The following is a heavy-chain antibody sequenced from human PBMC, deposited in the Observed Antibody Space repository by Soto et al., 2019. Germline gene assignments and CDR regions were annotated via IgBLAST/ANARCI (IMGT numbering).Heavy chain of an antibody. CDR1: GGAFSNFA. CDR2: FTPIPGTP. J-gene: IGHJ4*02. CDR3: VRGGSGSRGDY. V-gene: IGHV1-69*01. Sequence: QVQLVQSGAEMKKPGSSVKVSCKTSGGAFSNFAVSWVRQAPGQGLEGVGGFTPIPGTPSYAQKFQGRVTITADVSTTSAYMEITSLTSEDTALYYCVRGGSGSRGDYWGQGTLVTVSS. D-gene: IGHD3-10*01.